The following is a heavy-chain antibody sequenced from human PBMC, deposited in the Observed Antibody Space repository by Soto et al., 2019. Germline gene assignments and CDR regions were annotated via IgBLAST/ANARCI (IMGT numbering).Heavy chain of an antibody. CDR1: GDSISSSSYY. D-gene: IGHD2-15*01. J-gene: IGHJ6*02. Sequence: SETLSLTCTVSGDSISSSSYYWGWIRQPPGKGLEWIGSIFYSGSTYYNPSLKSRVTISVDTSKNQFSLNLSSVTAADTAEYYCARGAGSPTYYFGMDVWGQGTTVTVSS. V-gene: IGHV4-39*01. CDR3: ARGAGSPTYYFGMDV. CDR2: IFYSGST.